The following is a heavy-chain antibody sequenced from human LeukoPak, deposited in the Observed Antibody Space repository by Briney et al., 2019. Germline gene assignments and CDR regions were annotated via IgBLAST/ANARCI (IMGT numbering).Heavy chain of an antibody. CDR3: ARLHSGRYYGDAFDI. CDR2: TKEDDSEK. V-gene: IGHV3-7*03. D-gene: IGHD1-26*01. Sequence: GGCLRLSCAASGFTFSNFWMTWVRQAPGKGLEWLANTKEDDSEKYYVDSVRGRFTTSRDNAKNSLYLQMNSLRAEDTAVYYCARLHSGRYYGDAFDIWGQGTMVTVSS. J-gene: IGHJ3*02. CDR1: GFTFSNFW.